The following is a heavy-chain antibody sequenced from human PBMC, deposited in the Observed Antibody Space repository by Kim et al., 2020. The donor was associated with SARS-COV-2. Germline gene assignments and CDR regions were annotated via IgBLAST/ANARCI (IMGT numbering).Heavy chain of an antibody. D-gene: IGHD2-15*01. CDR1: GYTFTGYY. CDR3: ARFRSHQPDIVVVVAATGLDY. CDR2: INPNSGGT. V-gene: IGHV1-2*02. J-gene: IGHJ4*02. Sequence: ASVKVSCKASGYTFTGYYMHWVRQAPGQGLEWMGWINPNSGGTNYAQKFQGRVTMTRDTSISTAYMELSRLRSDDTAVYYCARFRSHQPDIVVVVAATGLDYWGQGTLVTVSS.